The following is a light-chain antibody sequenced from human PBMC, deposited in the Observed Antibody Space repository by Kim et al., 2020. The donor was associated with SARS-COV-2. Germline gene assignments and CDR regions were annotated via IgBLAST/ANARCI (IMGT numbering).Light chain of an antibody. CDR2: DAS. CDR3: QQYNSHSGT. J-gene: IGKJ2*01. V-gene: IGKV1-5*01. Sequence: SASVGDRVTISCRASQSIRTWLAWYQQKPGKAPKLLVSDASSVEGEVPSRFSGSGSGTEFTLTISSLQPDDFATYYCQQYNSHSGTFGQGTKLEI. CDR1: QSIRTW.